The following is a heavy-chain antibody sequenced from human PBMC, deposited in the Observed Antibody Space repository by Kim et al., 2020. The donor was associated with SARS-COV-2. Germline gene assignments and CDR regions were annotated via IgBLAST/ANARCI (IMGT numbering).Heavy chain of an antibody. V-gene: IGHV3-30*02. J-gene: IGHJ6*02. Sequence: RFTISRDNSKNTLYLQMNSLRAEDTAVYYCAKAILGIAVAGTDYYYGMDVWGQGTTVTVSS. CDR3: AKAILGIAVAGTDYYYGMDV. D-gene: IGHD6-19*01.